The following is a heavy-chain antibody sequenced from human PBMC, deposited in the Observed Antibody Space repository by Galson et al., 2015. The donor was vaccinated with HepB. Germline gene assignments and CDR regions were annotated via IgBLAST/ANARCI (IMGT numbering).Heavy chain of an antibody. J-gene: IGHJ4*02. CDR2: INAGNGNT. Sequence: SVKVSCKASGYTFTSYAMHWVRQAPGQRLEWMGWINAGNGNTKYSQKFQGRVTITRDTSASTAYMELSSLRSEDTAVYYCARYLGASSGWSGFYVYWGQGTLVTVSS. D-gene: IGHD6-19*01. CDR1: GYTFTSYA. CDR3: ARYLGASSGWSGFYVY. V-gene: IGHV1-3*01.